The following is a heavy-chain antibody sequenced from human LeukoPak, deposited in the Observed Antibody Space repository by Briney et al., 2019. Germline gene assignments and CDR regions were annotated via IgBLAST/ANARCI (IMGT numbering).Heavy chain of an antibody. Sequence: GGSLRLSCAASGFTFSSYSMNWVRQAPGKGLEWVSSISSSGSYMYYADSLKGRFTISRDNAKNSLYLQMNSLRAEDTAVYYCASDGDYGDYEHTFDYWGQGTLVTVSS. CDR3: ASDGDYGDYEHTFDY. CDR1: GFTFSSYS. D-gene: IGHD4-17*01. V-gene: IGHV3-21*01. J-gene: IGHJ4*02. CDR2: ISSSGSYM.